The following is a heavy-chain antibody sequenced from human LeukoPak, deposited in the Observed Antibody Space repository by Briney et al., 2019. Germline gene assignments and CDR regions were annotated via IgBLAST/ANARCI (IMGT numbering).Heavy chain of an antibody. J-gene: IGHJ4*02. CDR2: ISSSSSTI. V-gene: IGHV3-48*01. CDR1: GSTFSSYS. CDR3: ATIRTPSYYYGSGAYDFDY. Sequence: GGSLRLSCAASGSTFSSYSMNWVRQAPGKGLEWVSYISSSSSTIYYADSVKGRFTISRDNAKNSLYLQMNSLRAEDTAVYYCATIRTPSYYYGSGAYDFDYWGQGTLVTVSS. D-gene: IGHD3-10*01.